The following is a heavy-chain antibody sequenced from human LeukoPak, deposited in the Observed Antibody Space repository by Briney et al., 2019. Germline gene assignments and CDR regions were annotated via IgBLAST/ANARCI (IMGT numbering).Heavy chain of an antibody. CDR2: IYYSGST. V-gene: IGHV4-31*03. J-gene: IGHJ4*02. CDR1: GGSISSGGYY. CDR3: ARGSVGAFDY. D-gene: IGHD1-26*01. Sequence: PSETLSLTCTVSGGSISSGGYYWSWIRQHPGKGLEWIGYIYYSGSTYYNPSLKSRVTISVDTSKNQFSLKLSSVTAADTAVYYCARGSVGAFDYWGQGTLVTVSS.